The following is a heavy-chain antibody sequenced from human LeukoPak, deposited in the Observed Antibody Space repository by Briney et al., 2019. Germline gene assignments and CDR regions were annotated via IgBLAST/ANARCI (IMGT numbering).Heavy chain of an antibody. J-gene: IGHJ5*02. V-gene: IGHV5-51*01. CDR1: GYSFTTYW. Sequence: GESLKISCKGSGYSFTTYWIGWVRQMPGKGLQWMGIIYPGDSDARYGPSFQGQVTISVDKSINTAYLQWSSLKASDTAMYYCARQITFGGVEFDPWGQGTLVTVSS. CDR2: IYPGDSDA. CDR3: ARQITFGGVEFDP. D-gene: IGHD3-16*01.